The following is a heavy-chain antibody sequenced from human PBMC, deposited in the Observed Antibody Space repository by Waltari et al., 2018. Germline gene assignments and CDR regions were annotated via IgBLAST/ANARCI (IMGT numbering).Heavy chain of an antibody. CDR3: AGSGSNRDY. J-gene: IGHJ4*02. CDR2: SSSSGTTM. Sequence: EVQLVESGGGLIQPGGSLRLSCVASGFTFNGYEMNWVRQAPGKGLEWVSYSSSSGTTMSYAEVVKGRFTISRDNAKNSLWLQINSLRVEDTAVYYCAGSGSNRDYWGRGTLITVSS. D-gene: IGHD1-26*01. V-gene: IGHV3-48*03. CDR1: GFTFNGYE.